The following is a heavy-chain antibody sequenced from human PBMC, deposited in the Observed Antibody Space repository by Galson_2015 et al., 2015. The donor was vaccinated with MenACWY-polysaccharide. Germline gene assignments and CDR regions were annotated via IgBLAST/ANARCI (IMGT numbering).Heavy chain of an antibody. CDR2: ISGSSSYI. D-gene: IGHD1-14*01. J-gene: IGHJ4*02. V-gene: IGHV3-21*01. CDR1: GFTFSTYS. CDR3: ASRTRFRTVSGPEDF. Sequence: SLRLSCAGSGFTFSTYSMIWVRQAPGKGLEWVSAISGSSSYIYYADSVKGRFTISRDNAKNSLYLQMNSLRAEDTAVYYCASRTRFRTVSGPEDFWGQGTLVAVSS.